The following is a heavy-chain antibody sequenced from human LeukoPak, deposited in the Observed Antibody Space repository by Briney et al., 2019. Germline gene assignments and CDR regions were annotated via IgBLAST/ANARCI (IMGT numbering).Heavy chain of an antibody. CDR3: TSWGDTTAEYFQR. CDR2: INPDGRDT. CDR1: GFTFNRCW. J-gene: IGHJ1*01. Sequence: GGSLRLSCVVSGFTFNRCWMNWVRQAPGKGLEWVAHINPDGRDTYYVDSVKGRFTISRDNAQNSMYLQMNSLRVEDTAVYYCTSWGDTTAEYFQRWGQGTLVTVSS. V-gene: IGHV3-7*01. D-gene: IGHD2-21*02.